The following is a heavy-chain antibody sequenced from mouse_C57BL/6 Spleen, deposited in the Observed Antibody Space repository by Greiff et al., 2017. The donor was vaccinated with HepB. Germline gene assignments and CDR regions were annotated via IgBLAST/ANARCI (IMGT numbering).Heavy chain of an antibody. CDR2: INPGSGGT. CDR1: GYAFTNYL. V-gene: IGHV1-54*01. CDR3: ARSAMVTTGAMDY. Sequence: VMLVESGAELVRPGTSVKVSCKASGYAFTNYLIEWVKQRPGQGLEWIGVINPGSGGTNYNEKFKGKATLTADKSSSTAYMQLSSLTSEDSAVYFCARSAMVTTGAMDYWGQGTSVTVSS. J-gene: IGHJ4*01. D-gene: IGHD2-2*01.